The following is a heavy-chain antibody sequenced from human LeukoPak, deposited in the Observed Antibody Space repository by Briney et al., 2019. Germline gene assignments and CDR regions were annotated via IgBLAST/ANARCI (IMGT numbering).Heavy chain of an antibody. CDR3: ARLRGSTIFGVVILDYYMDV. V-gene: IGHV4-38-2*01. Sequence: SETLSLTCDVSGYSISSGYYWGWIRQPPGKGLEWIGSVFQSGTTYYNPSLKSRVTISVDTSKNQLPLKLSSVTAADTAVYYCARLRGSTIFGVVILDYYMDVWGKGTTVTVSS. CDR2: VFQSGTT. D-gene: IGHD3-3*01. J-gene: IGHJ6*03. CDR1: GYSISSGYY.